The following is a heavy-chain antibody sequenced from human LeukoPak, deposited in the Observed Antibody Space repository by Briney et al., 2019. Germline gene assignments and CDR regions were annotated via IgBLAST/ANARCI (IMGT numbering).Heavy chain of an antibody. J-gene: IGHJ5*02. V-gene: IGHV4-59*01. Sequence: PSETLSLTCTVSGGSISSYYWSWIRQPPGKGLEWIGYIYYSGSTNYNPSLKSRVTISVDTSKNQFSLKLSSVTAAGTAVYYCARDAGIAVAGRGFGWFDPWGQGTLVTVSS. CDR2: IYYSGST. CDR1: GGSISSYY. D-gene: IGHD6-19*01. CDR3: ARDAGIAVAGRGFGWFDP.